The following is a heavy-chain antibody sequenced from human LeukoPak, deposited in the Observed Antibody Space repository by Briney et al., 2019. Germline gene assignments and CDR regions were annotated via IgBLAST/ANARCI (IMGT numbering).Heavy chain of an antibody. CDR3: ARDLYRIVVVPHYFDY. Sequence: SETLSLTCTVSGGSISSSSYYWGWIRQPPGKGLEWIGSIYYSGSTYYNPSLKSRVTISVDTSKNQFSLKLSSVTAADTAVYYCARDLYRIVVVPHYFDYWGQGTLVTVSS. D-gene: IGHD3-22*01. CDR1: GGSISSSSYY. J-gene: IGHJ4*02. CDR2: IYYSGST. V-gene: IGHV4-39*02.